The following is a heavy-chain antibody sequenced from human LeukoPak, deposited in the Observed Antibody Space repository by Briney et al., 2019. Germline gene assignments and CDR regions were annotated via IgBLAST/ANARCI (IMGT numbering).Heavy chain of an antibody. CDR3: ARLRYYYDSSGYYVPDAFDI. CDR1: GFTFSTYA. D-gene: IGHD3-22*01. CDR2: ISGSGGST. Sequence: GGSLRLSCAASGFTFSTYAMSWVRQAPGKGLEWVSAISGSGGSTYYADSVKGRFTISRDNSKNTLYLQMNSLRAEDTAVYYCARLRYYYDSSGYYVPDAFDIWGQGTMVTVSS. V-gene: IGHV3-23*01. J-gene: IGHJ3*02.